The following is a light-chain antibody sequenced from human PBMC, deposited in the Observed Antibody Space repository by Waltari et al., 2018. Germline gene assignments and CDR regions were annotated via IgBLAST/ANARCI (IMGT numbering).Light chain of an antibody. J-gene: IGKJ5*01. V-gene: IGKV4-1*01. Sequence: DIVMTQSPEALAVSLGDRAPIHCKSSQSFLSSPNHKNSLAWYQQKPGQPPKLPIFWPSTRESGVPDRISGSGSGTDFTLTITSLQAEDVAVYYCQQYYSPPFTFGQGTRLEIK. CDR3: QQYYSPPFT. CDR1: QSFLSSPNHKNS. CDR2: WPS.